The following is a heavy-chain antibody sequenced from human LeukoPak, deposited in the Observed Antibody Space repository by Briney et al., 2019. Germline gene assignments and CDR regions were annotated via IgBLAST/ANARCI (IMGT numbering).Heavy chain of an antibody. CDR2: IHYSGST. CDR3: ARRRYGDYD. J-gene: IGHJ4*02. Sequence: SETLSLTCTVSGASISSYYWGWIRQPPGKGLEWIGSIHYSGSTYYNPSLKSRVTISVDTSKNQFSLKLSSVTAADTAVYYCARRRYGDYDWGQGTLVTVSS. CDR1: GASISSYY. V-gene: IGHV4-39*01. D-gene: IGHD4-17*01.